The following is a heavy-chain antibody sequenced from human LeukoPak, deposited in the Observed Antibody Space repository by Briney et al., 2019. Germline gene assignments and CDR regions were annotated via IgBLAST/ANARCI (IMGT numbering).Heavy chain of an antibody. Sequence: GGSLRLSCAASGFTFSSYSMNWVRQAPGKGLEWVSSISSSSSYIYYADSVKGRFTISRDNAKNSLYLQMNSLRAEDTAVYYCARGPTHKKRGGYYDFWSGYYTGPIDYWGQGTLVTVSS. V-gene: IGHV3-21*01. D-gene: IGHD3-3*01. J-gene: IGHJ4*02. CDR1: GFTFSSYS. CDR2: ISSSSSYI. CDR3: ARGPTHKKRGGYYDFWSGYYTGPIDY.